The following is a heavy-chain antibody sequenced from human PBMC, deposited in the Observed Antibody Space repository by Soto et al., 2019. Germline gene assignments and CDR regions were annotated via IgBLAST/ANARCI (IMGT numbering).Heavy chain of an antibody. CDR1: GFPFTRYS. CDR3: ARESEDLTSNFDY. Sequence: GGSLRLSCAASGFPFTRYSMNWVRQAPGKGLEWVSSISSTTNYIYYGDSMKGRFTISRDNAKNSLYLEMNSLRAEDTAVYYCARESEDLTSNFDYWGQGTLVTVSS. J-gene: IGHJ4*02. CDR2: ISSTTNYI. V-gene: IGHV3-21*06.